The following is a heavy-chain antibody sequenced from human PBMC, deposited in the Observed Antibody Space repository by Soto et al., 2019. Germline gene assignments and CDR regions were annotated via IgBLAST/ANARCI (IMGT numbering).Heavy chain of an antibody. CDR2: ISGSGGST. D-gene: IGHD3-10*01. CDR1: GFTFSSYA. Sequence: PGGSLRLSCAASGFTFSSYAMSWVRQAPGKGLEWVSAISGSGGSTYYADSVKGRLTISRDNSKNTLYLQVISLRAEDTAVYYCARERVLWFGELTPDYYYGMDVWGQGTTVTVSS. V-gene: IGHV3-23*01. CDR3: ARERVLWFGELTPDYYYGMDV. J-gene: IGHJ6*02.